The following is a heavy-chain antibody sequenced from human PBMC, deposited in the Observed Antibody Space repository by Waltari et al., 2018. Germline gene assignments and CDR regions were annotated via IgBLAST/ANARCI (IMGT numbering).Heavy chain of an antibody. D-gene: IGHD6-13*01. Sequence: EVQLLESGGGVAQPGGSLRLSCAASGFTFNKYAMSWVRQTPEKGLEWVSGMKNGGVDTFYADSGKGRFTISRDNSKNTLYLQMSSLRAEDTAVYYCAKEIAALGSPLFDYWGQGTLVSVSS. J-gene: IGHJ4*02. CDR2: MKNGGVDT. CDR3: AKEIAALGSPLFDY. CDR1: GFTFNKYA. V-gene: IGHV3-23*01.